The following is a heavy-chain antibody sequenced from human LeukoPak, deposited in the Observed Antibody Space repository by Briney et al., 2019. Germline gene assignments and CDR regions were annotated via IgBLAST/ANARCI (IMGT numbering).Heavy chain of an antibody. CDR1: GFTLSRYW. J-gene: IGHJ4*02. D-gene: IGHD3-3*01. CDR2: ISGSGGST. V-gene: IGHV3-23*01. Sequence: GGSLRLSCAASGFTLSRYWMNWVRQAPGKGLEWVSAISGSGGSTYYADSVKGRFTISRDNSKNTLYLQMNSLRAEDTAVYYCAKGIRFLRCDLFDYWGQGTLVTVSS. CDR3: AKGIRFLRCDLFDY.